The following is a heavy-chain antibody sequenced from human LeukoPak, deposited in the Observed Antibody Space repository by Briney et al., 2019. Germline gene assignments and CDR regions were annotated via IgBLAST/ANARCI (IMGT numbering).Heavy chain of an antibody. CDR2: IYYSGST. V-gene: IGHV4-59*01. CDR3: ARMSYFDWSTVNYFDY. CDR1: GGSISSYY. D-gene: IGHD3-9*01. J-gene: IGHJ4*02. Sequence: PSETLSLTCTVSGGSISSYYWSWIRQPPGKGLEWIGYIYYSGSTNYNPSLKSRVTISVDPSKNQFSLKLSSVTAADTAVYYCARMSYFDWSTVNYFDYWGQGTLVTVSS.